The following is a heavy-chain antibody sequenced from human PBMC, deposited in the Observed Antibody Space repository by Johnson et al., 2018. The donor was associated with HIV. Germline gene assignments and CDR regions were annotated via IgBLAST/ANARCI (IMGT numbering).Heavy chain of an antibody. J-gene: IGHJ3*02. D-gene: IGHD3-22*01. CDR1: GFTFSDYY. Sequence: VQLVESGGGLVKPGGSLRLSCAASGFTFSDYYMSWIRQAPGKGLEWVANIRQDGSEKYYVGSVKGRFTISRDNSKNSLYLQMNTLRAEDTAVYYCARLIAVVIDGFDIWGQGTMVTVSA. V-gene: IGHV3-7*03. CDR2: IRQDGSEK. CDR3: ARLIAVVIDGFDI.